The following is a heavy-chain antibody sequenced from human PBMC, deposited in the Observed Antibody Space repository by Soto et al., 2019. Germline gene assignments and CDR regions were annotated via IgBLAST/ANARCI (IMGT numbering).Heavy chain of an antibody. Sequence: ASVKVSCKASGYIFTSYVIHWVRQAPGQRLEWMGWINAGNRNTKYSQNFQGRVTITSDTSASTAYMELSSLRSEDTAVYYCVRGNNFIDPWGPGTLVTVSS. CDR3: VRGNNFIDP. CDR2: INAGNRNT. CDR1: GYIFTSYV. V-gene: IGHV1-3*01. D-gene: IGHD1-1*01. J-gene: IGHJ5*02.